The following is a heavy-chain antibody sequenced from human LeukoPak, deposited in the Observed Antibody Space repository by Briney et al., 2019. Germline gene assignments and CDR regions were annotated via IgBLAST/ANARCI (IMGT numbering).Heavy chain of an antibody. D-gene: IGHD1-1*01. CDR1: GFTFSSFD. Sequence: PGGSLRLSCAASGFTFSSFDMHWFRQPPGQGLEWVSTIGTASDTYYPGSVEGRFTLSRDNAKNSLYLQMNSLTAGDTAVYYCARGPPRGKYYYMDVWGKGTTVTVSS. V-gene: IGHV3-13*01. CDR3: ARGPPRGKYYYMDV. CDR2: IGTASDT. J-gene: IGHJ6*03.